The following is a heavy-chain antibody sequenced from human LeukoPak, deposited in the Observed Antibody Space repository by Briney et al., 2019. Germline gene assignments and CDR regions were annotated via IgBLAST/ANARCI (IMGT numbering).Heavy chain of an antibody. CDR2: ISYDGSNK. J-gene: IGHJ6*03. CDR3: ARRTKARVATTHYYYYMDV. D-gene: IGHD1-1*01. Sequence: GGSLRLSCAASGFTFSSYAMHWVRQAPGKGLEWVAVISYDGSNKYYADSVKGRFTISRDNSKNTLYLQMNSLRAEDTAVYYCARRTKARVATTHYYYYMDVWGKGTTVTVSS. V-gene: IGHV3-30*04. CDR1: GFTFSSYA.